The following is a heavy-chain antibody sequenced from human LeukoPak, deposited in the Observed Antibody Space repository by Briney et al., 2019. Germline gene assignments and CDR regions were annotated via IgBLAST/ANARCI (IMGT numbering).Heavy chain of an antibody. J-gene: IGHJ4*02. D-gene: IGHD5-24*01. CDR1: GTSISRYY. CDR3: ATYDRSDGYKLDY. Sequence: SETLSLTCAVSGTSISRYYWSWIRQVPGKGLEWIGYIYYSGGTTYNPSLKSRVTFSLDTSKNQFSLKLTSLTAADTAVYYCATYDRSDGYKLDYWGQGTLVTVSS. V-gene: IGHV4-59*03. CDR2: IYYSGGT.